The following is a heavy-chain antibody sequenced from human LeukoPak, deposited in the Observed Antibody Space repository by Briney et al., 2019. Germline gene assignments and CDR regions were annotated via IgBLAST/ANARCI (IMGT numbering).Heavy chain of an antibody. Sequence: SVKVSCKASGGTFNSFGINGVRQAPGQGLEWLGRIIPIVGITNYAQKFQGRVTIIADNSTRTAYMELSSLTSEDTAVYYCARGLHFTMVRGGTTNYYYGMDVWGQGTSVTVSS. CDR1: GGTFNSFG. D-gene: IGHD3-10*01. CDR3: ARGLHFTMVRGGTTNYYYGMDV. CDR2: IIPIVGIT. J-gene: IGHJ6*02. V-gene: IGHV1-69*04.